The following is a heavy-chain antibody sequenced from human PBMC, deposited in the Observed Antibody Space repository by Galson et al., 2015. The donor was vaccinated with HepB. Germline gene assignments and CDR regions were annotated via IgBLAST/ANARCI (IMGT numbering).Heavy chain of an antibody. Sequence: QSGAEVKKPGESLKISCKGSGYSFTSYWIGWVRQMPGKGLEWMGIIYPGDSDTRYSPSFQGQVTISADKSNSTAYLQWSSLKASDTAMYYCARPPRSNYYDSSGLYFQHWGQGTLVTVSS. CDR1: GYSFTSYW. J-gene: IGHJ1*01. V-gene: IGHV5-51*01. CDR2: IYPGDSDT. D-gene: IGHD3-22*01. CDR3: ARPPRSNYYDSSGLYFQH.